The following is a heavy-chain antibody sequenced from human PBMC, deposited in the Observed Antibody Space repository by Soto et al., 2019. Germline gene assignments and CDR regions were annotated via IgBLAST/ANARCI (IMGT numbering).Heavy chain of an antibody. CDR3: ARDRGGYDSSNYYYYYYGMDV. V-gene: IGHV4-30-4*01. CDR2: IYYSGST. D-gene: IGHD5-12*01. Sequence: SETLSLTFTVSGGSISSGDYYWSWIRQPPGKGLEWIGYIYYSGSTYYNPSLKSRVTISVDTSKNQFSLKLSSVTAADTAVYYCARDRGGYDSSNYYYYYYGMDVWGQGTTVTVSS. J-gene: IGHJ6*02. CDR1: GGSISSGDYY.